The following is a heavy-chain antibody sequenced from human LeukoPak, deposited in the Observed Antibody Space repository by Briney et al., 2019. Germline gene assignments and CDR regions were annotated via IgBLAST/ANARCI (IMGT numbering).Heavy chain of an antibody. V-gene: IGHV3-23*01. Sequence: GGSLRLSCAASGFSFSSYSMSWVRQAPGKGLEWASAIGGSGDNTYYPDSVKGRFTISRDNSKNTLFLQMNSLRADDTAIYYCAKERDSRGYSDFWGQGTLVTVSS. CDR3: AKERDSRGYSDF. CDR1: GFSFSSYS. J-gene: IGHJ4*02. D-gene: IGHD3-22*01. CDR2: IGGSGDNT.